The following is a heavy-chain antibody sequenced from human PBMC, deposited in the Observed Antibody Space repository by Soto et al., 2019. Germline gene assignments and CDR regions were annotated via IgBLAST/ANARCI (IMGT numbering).Heavy chain of an antibody. CDR3: AKDRTCGGNTGFGH. V-gene: IGHV3-23*01. CDR1: GFTLSSYA. Sequence: GSLRLSCLGSGFTLSSYAMSWVRQAPGKGLEWVSIISGSGGTIYYADSVKGRFTVSRDNSKNTVYLQMNSLRADDTAVFYCAKDRTCGGNTGFGHWGQGTLVTVSS. D-gene: IGHD2-15*01. J-gene: IGHJ1*01. CDR2: ISGSGGTI.